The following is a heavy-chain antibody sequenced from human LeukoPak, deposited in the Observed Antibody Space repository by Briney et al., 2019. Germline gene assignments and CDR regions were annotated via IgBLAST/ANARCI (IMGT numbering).Heavy chain of an antibody. Sequence: PGGSLRLSCAASGFTFSSYAMHWVRQAPGKGLEWVAVISYDGSNKYYADSVKGRFTISRDNSKNTLYLQMNSLRAEDTAVYYCARAFSGWSSKNDAFDIWGQGTMVTVSS. CDR3: ARAFSGWSSKNDAFDI. D-gene: IGHD6-19*01. CDR2: ISYDGSNK. V-gene: IGHV3-30*04. J-gene: IGHJ3*02. CDR1: GFTFSSYA.